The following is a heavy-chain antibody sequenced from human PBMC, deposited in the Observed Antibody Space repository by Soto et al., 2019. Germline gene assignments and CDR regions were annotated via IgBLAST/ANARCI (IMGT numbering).Heavy chain of an antibody. CDR1: GYIFTSYY. CDR3: ATNMVRGAYDAFEI. V-gene: IGHV1-46*01. J-gene: IGHJ3*02. Sequence: ASVKVSCKASGYIFTSYYIHWVRQAPGQGLEWMGWINPFDGSRMFAQKFQGRVTMTEDTSTDTAYMELSSLRSEDTAVYYCATNMVRGAYDAFEIWGQGTMVTVSS. D-gene: IGHD3-10*01. CDR2: INPFDGSR.